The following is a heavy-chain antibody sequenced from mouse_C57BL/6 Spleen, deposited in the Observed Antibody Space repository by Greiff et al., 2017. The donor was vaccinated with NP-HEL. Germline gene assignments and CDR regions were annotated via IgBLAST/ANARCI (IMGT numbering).Heavy chain of an antibody. CDR2: IYIGNGYT. V-gene: IGHV1-58*01. D-gene: IGHD1-1*01. J-gene: IGHJ2*01. CDR3: ARATYYYGSRYPHFDY. Sequence: EVKLVESGAELVRPGSSVKMSCKTSGYTFTSYGINWVKQRPGQGLEWIGYIYIGNGYTEYNEKFKGKATLTSDTSSSTAYMQLSSLTSEDSPIYFCARATYYYGSRYPHFDYWGQGTTLTVSS. CDR1: GYTFTSYG.